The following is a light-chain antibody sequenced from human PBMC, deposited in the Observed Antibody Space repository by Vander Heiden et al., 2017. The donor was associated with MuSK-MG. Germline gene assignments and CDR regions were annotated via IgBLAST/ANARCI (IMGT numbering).Light chain of an antibody. J-gene: IGKJ2*01. V-gene: IGKV3-20*01. CDR1: QSVSSSY. CDR2: GAS. CDR3: QQYGSSPPMYT. Sequence: EIVFTPAPGPLSLSPGERATLSCRASQSVSSSYLAWYQQKPGQAPRLLIYGASSRATGIPDRFSGSGSGTDFTLTISRLEPEDFAVYYCQQYGSSPPMYTFGQGTKLEIK.